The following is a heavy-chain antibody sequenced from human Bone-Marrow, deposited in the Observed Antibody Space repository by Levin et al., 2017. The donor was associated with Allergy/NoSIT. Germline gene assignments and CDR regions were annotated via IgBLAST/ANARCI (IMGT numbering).Heavy chain of an antibody. CDR1: GFTFSSYG. Sequence: LSLTCAASGFTFSSYGMHWVRQAPGKGLEWVAVISYDGSNKYYADSVKGRFTISRDNSKNTLYLQMNSLRAEDTAVYYCAKNRGDRVGATPYYYYGMDVWGQGTTVTVSS. D-gene: IGHD1-26*01. CDR3: AKNRGDRVGATPYYYYGMDV. J-gene: IGHJ6*02. V-gene: IGHV3-30*18. CDR2: ISYDGSNK.